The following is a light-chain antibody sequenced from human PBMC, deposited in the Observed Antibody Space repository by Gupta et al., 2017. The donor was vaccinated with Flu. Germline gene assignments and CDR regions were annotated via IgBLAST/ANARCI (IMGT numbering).Light chain of an antibody. CDR2: TNY. CDR3: AAWDDSLTGPV. CDR1: SSNIGANT. Sequence: QSVLTPPPSASGPPGQRVTISCSGSSSNIGANTVNWYQQLPGTAPKILIYTNYKRPSGVPDRFSGSKSGTSASLAISGLQAEDEADYYCAAWDDSLTGPVFGGGTKLTVL. J-gene: IGLJ3*02. V-gene: IGLV1-44*01.